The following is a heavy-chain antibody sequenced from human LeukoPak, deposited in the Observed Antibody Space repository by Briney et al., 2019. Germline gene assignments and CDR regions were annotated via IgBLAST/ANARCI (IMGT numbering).Heavy chain of an antibody. D-gene: IGHD3-22*01. Sequence: ASVKVSCKASGGTFSSYAISWVRQAPGQGLEWMGRIIPILGIANYAQKFQGRVTITADKSTSTAYMELSSLRSEDTAVYYCASPSPFTYYDSSGYRLLLYWGQGTLVTVSS. CDR2: IIPILGIA. J-gene: IGHJ4*02. CDR3: ASPSPFTYYDSSGYRLLLY. CDR1: GGTFSSYA. V-gene: IGHV1-69*04.